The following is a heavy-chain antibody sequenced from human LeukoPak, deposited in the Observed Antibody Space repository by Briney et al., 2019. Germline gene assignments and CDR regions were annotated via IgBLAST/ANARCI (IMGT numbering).Heavy chain of an antibody. V-gene: IGHV4-39*01. CDR3: ARHNLRADYFDY. CDR1: GGSISSRSYY. Sequence: SETLSLTCTVSGGSISSRSYYWGWIRQPPGKGLEWIGSISHSGSPYYNSSLKSRVTISVDTSKNHFSLKLTSVTAPDTAVYYCARHNLRADYFDYWGQGSLVTVSS. CDR2: ISHSGSP. D-gene: IGHD3-10*01. J-gene: IGHJ4*02.